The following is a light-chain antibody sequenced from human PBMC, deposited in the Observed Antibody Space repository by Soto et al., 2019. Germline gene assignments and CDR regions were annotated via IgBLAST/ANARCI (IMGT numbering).Light chain of an antibody. Sequence: DIQMTQSPSTLSASVGDRVTITCRASQSISPWLAWYQQKPGTAPKLLIYKASSLESGVPSRFRGSASGTEFTLTISSLQPDDFATYYCQQSYSNPPGTFGQGTKVDIX. V-gene: IGKV1-5*03. CDR1: QSISPW. J-gene: IGKJ1*01. CDR3: QQSYSNPPGT. CDR2: KAS.